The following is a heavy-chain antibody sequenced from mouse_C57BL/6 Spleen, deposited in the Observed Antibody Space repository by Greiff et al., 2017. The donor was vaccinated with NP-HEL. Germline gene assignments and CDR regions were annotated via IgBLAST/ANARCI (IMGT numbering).Heavy chain of an antibody. J-gene: IGHJ2*01. CDR3: ARNYYGSSILYFDY. V-gene: IGHV1-55*01. CDR1: GYTFTSYW. D-gene: IGHD1-1*01. Sequence: VQLQQPGAELVKPGASVKMSCKASGYTFTSYWITWVKQRPGQGLEWIGDIYPGSGSPNYNEKFKSQATLTVDTSSSTAYMQLSSLTSEDSAVYYWARNYYGSSILYFDYWGQGTTLTVSS. CDR2: IYPGSGSP.